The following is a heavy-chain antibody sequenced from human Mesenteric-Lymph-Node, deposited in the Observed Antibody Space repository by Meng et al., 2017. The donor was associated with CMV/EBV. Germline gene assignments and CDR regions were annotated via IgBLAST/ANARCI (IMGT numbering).Heavy chain of an antibody. CDR1: ITSGNY. CDR2: IYYSGTT. D-gene: IGHD3-22*01. CDR3: ARPLYHYDSGAYYDNWFDP. J-gene: IGHJ5*02. V-gene: IGHV4-39*01. Sequence: ITSGNYWGWIRQPTGKGLEWIGTIYYSGTTYYNPSLKSRVTISVDTSRNQLSLGLSSVTAADTAVYFCARPLYHYDSGAYYDNWFDPWGQGTLVTVSS.